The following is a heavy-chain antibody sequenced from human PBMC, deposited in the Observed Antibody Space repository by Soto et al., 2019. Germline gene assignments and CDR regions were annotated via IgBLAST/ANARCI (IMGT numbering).Heavy chain of an antibody. Sequence: QVQLVQSGAEVKKPGASVKVSCKASGYTFTSYDINWVRQATGQGLEWMGWMNPNSGNTGYAQKFQGRVTMTRNTSISTAYMELSSLRSEDTAVYYCARGLYRYYDSSGYYFFQHYYYGMDVWGQGTTVTVSS. CDR3: ARGLYRYYDSSGYYFFQHYYYGMDV. CDR1: GYTFTSYD. J-gene: IGHJ6*02. V-gene: IGHV1-8*01. CDR2: MNPNSGNT. D-gene: IGHD3-22*01.